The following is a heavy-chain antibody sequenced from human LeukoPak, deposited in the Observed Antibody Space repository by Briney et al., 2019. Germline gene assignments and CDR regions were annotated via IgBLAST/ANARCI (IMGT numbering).Heavy chain of an antibody. J-gene: IGHJ4*02. V-gene: IGHV4-34*01. D-gene: IGHD5-18*01. CDR2: INHSGST. CDR3: ARVSGYSYGYVY. CDR1: GGSFSGYY. Sequence: PSETLSLTCAVYGGSFSGYYWSWIRQPSGKGLEWIGEINHSGSTNYNPSLKSRVTISVDTSKNQFSLKLSSVTAADTAVYYCARVSGYSYGYVYWGQGTLVTVSS.